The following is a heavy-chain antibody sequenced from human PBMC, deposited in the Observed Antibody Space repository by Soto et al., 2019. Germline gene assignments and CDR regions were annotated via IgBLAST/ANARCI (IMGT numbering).Heavy chain of an antibody. D-gene: IGHD4-4*01. CDR3: ARGTTVTTPGAFDI. Sequence: GESLKISCKGSGYSFTGYWITWVRQMPGKGLEWMGKIDPSDSYTDYSPPFQGQVTISADKSISTAYLQWSSLKASDTAMYYCARGTTVTTPGAFDIWGQGTMVTVSS. V-gene: IGHV5-10-1*04. J-gene: IGHJ3*02. CDR1: GYSFTGYW. CDR2: IDPSDSYT.